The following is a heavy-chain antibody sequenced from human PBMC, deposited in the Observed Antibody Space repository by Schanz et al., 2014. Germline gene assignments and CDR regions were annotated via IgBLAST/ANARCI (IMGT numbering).Heavy chain of an antibody. Sequence: EVQLLESGGGLVQPGGSLRLSCAASGFTFGDYAMTWVRQAPGKGLEWVSAISGRDGSTYYADSVRGRFTISRDNSKNTLYLQMNSLRAGDAAVYYCTRDVRLDRRGNWFDPWGQGTLVTVSS. J-gene: IGHJ5*02. CDR3: TRDVRLDRRGNWFDP. CDR1: GFTFGDYA. D-gene: IGHD1-1*01. CDR2: ISGRDGST. V-gene: IGHV3-23*01.